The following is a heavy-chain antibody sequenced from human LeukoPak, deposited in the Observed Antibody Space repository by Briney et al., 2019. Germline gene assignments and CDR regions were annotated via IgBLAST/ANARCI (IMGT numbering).Heavy chain of an antibody. CDR2: IYYSGST. CDR3: ARTLKGRYYYYGMYV. J-gene: IGHJ6*02. V-gene: IGHV4-59*08. Sequence: SETLSLTCTVSGGSLSGYYWSWIRQPPGKGLEWIGYIYYSGSTNYNPSLKSRVTISVDTSKNQFSLKLSSVTAADTAVYYCARTLKGRYYYYGMYVWGQGTTVTVSS. CDR1: GGSLSGYY. D-gene: IGHD1-26*01.